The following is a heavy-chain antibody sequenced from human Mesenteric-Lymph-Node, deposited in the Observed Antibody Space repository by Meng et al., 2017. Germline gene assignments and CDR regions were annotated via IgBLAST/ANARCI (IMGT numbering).Heavy chain of an antibody. CDR2: INPNSGGT. CDR3: AREEGPSSSWYVDY. CDR1: GYTFTRYY. D-gene: IGHD6-13*01. J-gene: IGHJ4*02. Sequence: QVQLGQSGAEVKKPGASVKGACKASGYTFTRYYMHWVRQAPGQGLEWMGRINPNSGGTNYAQKFQGRVTMTRDTSISTAYMELSRLRSDDTAVYYCAREEGPSSSWYVDYWGQGTLVTVSS. V-gene: IGHV1-2*06.